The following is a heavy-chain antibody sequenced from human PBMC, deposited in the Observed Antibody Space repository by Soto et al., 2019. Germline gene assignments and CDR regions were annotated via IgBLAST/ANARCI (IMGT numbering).Heavy chain of an antibody. CDR3: ARVDSTRCYFDS. CDR1: GGSISSGVYY. V-gene: IGHV4-30-4*01. D-gene: IGHD2-2*01. Sequence: SETLSLTCTASGGSISSGVYYWSWIRQPPGKGLEWIGYTYHTGSTYYNPSLKSRVTVSVDTSKNQFSLKLTSVTAADTAVYYCARVDSTRCYFDSWGHGTLVTVSS. CDR2: TYHTGST. J-gene: IGHJ4*01.